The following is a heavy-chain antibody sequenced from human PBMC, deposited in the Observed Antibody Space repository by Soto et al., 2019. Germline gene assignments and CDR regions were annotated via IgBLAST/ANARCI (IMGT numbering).Heavy chain of an antibody. D-gene: IGHD7-27*01. CDR1: GYTFTSYA. CDR2: INAGNGNT. CDR3: ARDGDPSYYFDY. Sequence: GASVKVSFKASGYTFTSYAMHWVRQAPGQRLEWMGWINAGNGNTKYSQKFQGRVTITRDTSASTAYMELSSLRSEDTAVYYCARDGDPSYYFDYWGQGTLVTVSS. J-gene: IGHJ4*02. V-gene: IGHV1-3*01.